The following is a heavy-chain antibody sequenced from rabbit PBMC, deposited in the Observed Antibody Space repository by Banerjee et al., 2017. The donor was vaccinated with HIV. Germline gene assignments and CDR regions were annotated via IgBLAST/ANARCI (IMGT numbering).Heavy chain of an antibody. CDR3: ARDTAGYASITYATGGNL. V-gene: IGHV1S40*01. D-gene: IGHD6-1*01. Sequence: QSLEESGGDLVKPGASLTLTCTASGFSFSSSYYMCWVRQAPGKGLEWTACIYVGSSGSTYYASWAKGRFTISKTSSTTVTLQMTSLTAADTATYFCARDTAGYASITYATGGNLWGPGTLVTVS. J-gene: IGHJ4*01. CDR1: GFSFSSSYY. CDR2: IYVGSSGST.